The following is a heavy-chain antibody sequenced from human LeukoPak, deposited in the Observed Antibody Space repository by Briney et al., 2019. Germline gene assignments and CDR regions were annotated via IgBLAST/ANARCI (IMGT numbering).Heavy chain of an antibody. CDR2: INPSGGST. J-gene: IGHJ3*02. CDR1: GYTFTSYY. V-gene: IGHV1-46*01. Sequence: ASVKVSCKASGYTFTSYYMHWVRQALGQGLEWMGIINPSGGSTSYAQKFQGRVTMTRDTSTSTVYMELSRLRSDDTAVYYCAREPSITMIVVVITHDAFDIWGQGTMVTVSS. CDR3: AREPSITMIVVVITHDAFDI. D-gene: IGHD3-22*01.